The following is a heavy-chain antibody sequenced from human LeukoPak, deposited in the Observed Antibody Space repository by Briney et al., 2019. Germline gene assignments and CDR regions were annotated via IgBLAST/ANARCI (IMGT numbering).Heavy chain of an antibody. CDR3: ARVNSGGMEGTFDY. D-gene: IGHD6-19*01. Sequence: GRSLRLSCAASGFTFSSYGMHWVRQAPGKGLEWVAVIWYDGSNKYYADSVKGRFTISRDNSKNTLYLQMNSQRAEDTAVYYCARVNSGGMEGTFDYWGQGTLVTVSS. CDR2: IWYDGSNK. V-gene: IGHV3-33*01. J-gene: IGHJ4*02. CDR1: GFTFSSYG.